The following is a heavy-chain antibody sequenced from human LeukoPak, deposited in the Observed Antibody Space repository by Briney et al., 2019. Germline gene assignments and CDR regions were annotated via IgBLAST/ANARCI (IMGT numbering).Heavy chain of an antibody. J-gene: IGHJ4*02. V-gene: IGHV3-30*02. CDR3: AKDRTSTYYYGSGSYSY. CDR1: GFTFSSYG. CDR2: IRYDGSNK. D-gene: IGHD3-10*01. Sequence: PGGSLRLSCAASGFTFSSYGMHWVRQAPGKGLEWVAFIRYDGSNKYYADSVKGRFTISRDNSKNTLYLQMNSLRAEDTAVYYCAKDRTSTYYYGSGSYSYWGQGTLVTVSS.